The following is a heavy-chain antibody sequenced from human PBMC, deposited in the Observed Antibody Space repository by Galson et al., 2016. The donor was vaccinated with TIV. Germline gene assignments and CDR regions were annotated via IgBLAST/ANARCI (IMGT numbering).Heavy chain of an antibody. CDR1: GDSVSSDSAA. CDR2: TYYRSRWYY. J-gene: IGHJ3*02. V-gene: IGHV6-1*01. CDR3: TRAAGKKGASCFATCEPVDM. D-gene: IGHD3-10*01. Sequence: CAISGDSVSSDSAAWNWVRQSPSRGLEWLGRTYYRSRWYYDYKVSVKSRITINPDTSKNKFSLQLNSVTPEDTAVYYCTRAAGKKGASCFATCEPVDMWGQGTMVTVSS.